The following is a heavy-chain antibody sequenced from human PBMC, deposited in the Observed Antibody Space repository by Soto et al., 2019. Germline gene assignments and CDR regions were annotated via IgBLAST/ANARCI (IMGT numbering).Heavy chain of an antibody. V-gene: IGHV1-69*02. J-gene: IGHJ4*02. CDR1: GGTFSSY. Sequence: QVQLVQSGAEVKKPGSSVKVSCKASGGTFSSYISWVRQAPGQGLEWMGRIIPILGIANYAQKFQGRVTITTDKSTSTAYVELSSLRSEDTAVYYCARLLYYDSSGYPVDYWGQGTLVTVSS. CDR3: ARLLYYDSSGYPVDY. D-gene: IGHD3-22*01. CDR2: IIPILGIA.